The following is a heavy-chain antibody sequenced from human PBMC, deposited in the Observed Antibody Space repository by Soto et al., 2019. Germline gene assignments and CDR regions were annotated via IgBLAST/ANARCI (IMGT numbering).Heavy chain of an antibody. D-gene: IGHD7-27*01. Sequence: SETLSLTCAISGDSIGNFYWSWIRQPAGKGLESLGRLSASGRTNYSPSLQSRVTMSLDRSKNRFSLRLTSVSAADTAVYFCARGLGRYFALRGRGTLVTVSS. V-gene: IGHV4-4*07. CDR3: ARGLGRYFAL. J-gene: IGHJ2*01. CDR1: GDSIGNFY. CDR2: LSASGRT.